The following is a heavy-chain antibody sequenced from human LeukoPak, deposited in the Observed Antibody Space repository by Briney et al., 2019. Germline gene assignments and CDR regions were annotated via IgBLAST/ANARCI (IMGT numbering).Heavy chain of an antibody. CDR1: GFTFSNYY. CDR3: AKVGDNWDFDY. CDR2: ISGTGNTI. J-gene: IGHJ4*02. Sequence: GGSLRLSCVASGFTFSNYYINWIRQAPGRGLEWVSYISGTGNTIYYSESVKGRFTISRDNAKNSVFLQMNSLRVADTAVYYCAKVGDNWDFDYWGQGTLVTVSS. V-gene: IGHV3-11*04. D-gene: IGHD1-1*01.